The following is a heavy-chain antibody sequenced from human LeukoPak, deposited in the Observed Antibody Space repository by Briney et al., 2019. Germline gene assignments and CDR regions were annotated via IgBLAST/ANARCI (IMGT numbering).Heavy chain of an antibody. Sequence: RASVKVSCKASGYTFTSYGISWVRQAPGQGLEWMGWISAYNGNTNYAQKLQGRVTMTTDTSTSTAYMELRSLRSDDTAVYYCARRMLQHYYYGMDVWGQGTTVTVSS. J-gene: IGHJ6*02. D-gene: IGHD1-1*01. V-gene: IGHV1-18*01. CDR1: GYTFTSYG. CDR3: ARRMLQHYYYGMDV. CDR2: ISAYNGNT.